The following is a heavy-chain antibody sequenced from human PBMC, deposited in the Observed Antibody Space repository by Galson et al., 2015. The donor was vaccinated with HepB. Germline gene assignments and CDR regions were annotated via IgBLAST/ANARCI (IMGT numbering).Heavy chain of an antibody. CDR3: ARDAPLSYSSGWGPRWFDP. D-gene: IGHD6-19*01. V-gene: IGHV1-18*01. CDR1: GYTFTSYG. CDR2: ISAYNGNT. J-gene: IGHJ5*02. Sequence: SVKVSCKASGYTFTSYGISWVRQAPGQGLEWMGWISAYNGNTNYAQKLQGRVTMTTDTSTSTAYMELRSLRSDDTAVYYCARDAPLSYSSGWGPRWFDPWGQGTLVTVSS.